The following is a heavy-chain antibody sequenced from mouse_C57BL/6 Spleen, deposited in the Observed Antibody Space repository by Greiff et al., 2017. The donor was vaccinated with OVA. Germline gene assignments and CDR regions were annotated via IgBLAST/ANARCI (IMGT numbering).Heavy chain of an antibody. CDR1: GYTFTDYE. D-gene: IGHD2-4*01. CDR3: TKNDYDGFDY. Sequence: LKQSGAELVRPGASVTLSCKASGYTFTDYEMHWVKQTPVHGLEWIGAIDPETGGTAYNQKFKGKAILTADKSSSTAYMELRSLTSEDSAVYYCTKNDYDGFDYWGQGTTLTVSS. V-gene: IGHV1-15*01. CDR2: IDPETGGT. J-gene: IGHJ2*01.